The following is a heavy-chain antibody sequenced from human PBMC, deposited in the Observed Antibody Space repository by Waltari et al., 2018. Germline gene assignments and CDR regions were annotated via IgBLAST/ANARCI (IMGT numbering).Heavy chain of an antibody. Sequence: QVQLVQSGAEVKKPGASVKVSCKASGYTFTSYAMHWVRQAPGQRLEWMGWINAGNGNTKYSQEFQGRFTISRDNAKNSLYLQMNSLRAEDTAVYDCASLPLIVVVVAAPINDYWGQGTLVTVSS. V-gene: IGHV1-3*03. CDR2: INAGNGNT. CDR3: ASLPLIVVVVAAPINDY. CDR1: GYTFTSYA. J-gene: IGHJ4*02. D-gene: IGHD2-15*01.